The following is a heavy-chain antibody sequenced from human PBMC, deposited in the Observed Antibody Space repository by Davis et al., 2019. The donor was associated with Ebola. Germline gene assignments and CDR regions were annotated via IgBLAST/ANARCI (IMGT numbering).Heavy chain of an antibody. D-gene: IGHD1-26*01. CDR3: ARVLYSGSPHGTF. CDR1: GFTFSSYS. Sequence: GESLKISCAASGFTFSSYSMNWVRQAPGKGLEWVSSISSSSSYIYYADSVKGRFTISRDNAKNSLYLQMNSPRAEDTAVYYCARVLYSGSPHGTFWGQGTLVTVSS. J-gene: IGHJ4*02. CDR2: ISSSSSYI. V-gene: IGHV3-21*01.